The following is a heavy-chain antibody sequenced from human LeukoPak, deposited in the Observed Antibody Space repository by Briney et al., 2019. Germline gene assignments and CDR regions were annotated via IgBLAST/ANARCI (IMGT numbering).Heavy chain of an antibody. D-gene: IGHD3-16*02. J-gene: IGHJ4*02. CDR1: GFTFSSYW. CDR3: AKAPDDYVWGSYRYTEAY. V-gene: IGHV3-7*01. CDR2: IKQDGSEK. Sequence: PGGSLRLSCAASGFTFSSYWMSWVRQAPGKGLEWVANIKQDGSEKYYVDSVKGRFTISRDNAKNSLYLQMDSLRAEDTAVYYCAKAPDDYVWGSYRYTEAYWGQGTLVTVSS.